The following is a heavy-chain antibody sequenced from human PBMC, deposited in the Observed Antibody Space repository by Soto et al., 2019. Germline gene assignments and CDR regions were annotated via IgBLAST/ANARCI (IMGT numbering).Heavy chain of an antibody. J-gene: IGHJ4*02. V-gene: IGHV5-51*01. Sequence: GGSLEIFCRGSGFRFTSYWIGWVRQMPGEGLGWGGIIYPGDSDPRYSPSFQGQVTTSPDKSISTAYLQWSSLKASDTAMYYCGRQEGYDFWSGYSPVGYYFDYWGQGTLVTVSS. D-gene: IGHD3-3*01. CDR2: IYPGDSDP. CDR3: GRQEGYDFWSGYSPVGYYFDY. CDR1: GFRFTSYW.